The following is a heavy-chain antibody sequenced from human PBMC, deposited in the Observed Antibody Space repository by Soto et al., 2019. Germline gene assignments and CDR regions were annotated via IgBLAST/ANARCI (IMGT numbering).Heavy chain of an antibody. Sequence: SETLSLTCSVSGDSISSTSYYWGWIRQPPGKGLEWIGNIYYSGNTYYNSSLKSRVTISVDTSKNQFSLKLSSVTAADTAVYYFARWNFYDTTNYYFDYWGQGTLVTVSS. V-gene: IGHV4-39*01. D-gene: IGHD1-7*01. CDR3: ARWNFYDTTNYYFDY. J-gene: IGHJ4*02. CDR2: IYYSGNT. CDR1: GDSISSTSYY.